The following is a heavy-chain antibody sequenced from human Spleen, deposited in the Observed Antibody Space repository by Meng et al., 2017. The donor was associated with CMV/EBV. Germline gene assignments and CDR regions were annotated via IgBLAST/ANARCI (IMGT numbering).Heavy chain of an antibody. Sequence: AASGFTFSSDSMNWVRQAPGKGLEWVSSISSSSNYIYYADSVKGRFTVSRDNAKNSLYLQMNSLRAEDTAVYYCARVCSTSCQGWFDPWAREPWSPSPQ. CDR2: ISSSSNYI. J-gene: IGHJ5*02. CDR1: GFTFSSDS. CDR3: ARVCSTSCQGWFDP. D-gene: IGHD2-2*01. V-gene: IGHV3-21*01.